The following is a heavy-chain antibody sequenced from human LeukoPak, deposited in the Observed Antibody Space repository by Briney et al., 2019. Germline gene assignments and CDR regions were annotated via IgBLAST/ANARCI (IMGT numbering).Heavy chain of an antibody. CDR2: INHSGST. Sequence: SETLSLTCAVYGGSFSGYYWSWIRQPPGKGLEWIGEINHSGSTNYNPSLKSRVTISVDRSKNQFSLKLSSVTAADTAVYYCARVYSMVFGPWGQGTLVTVSS. CDR1: GGSFSGYY. D-gene: IGHD3-10*01. CDR3: ARVYSMVFGP. J-gene: IGHJ5*02. V-gene: IGHV4-34*01.